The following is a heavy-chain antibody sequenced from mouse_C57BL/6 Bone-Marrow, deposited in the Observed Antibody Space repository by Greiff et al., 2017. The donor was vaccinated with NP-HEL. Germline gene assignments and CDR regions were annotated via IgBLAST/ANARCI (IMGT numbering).Heavy chain of an antibody. J-gene: IGHJ1*03. CDR3: ARPPNWDAWYFDV. CDR1: GFSLTSYG. D-gene: IGHD4-1*01. CDR2: IWSGGST. V-gene: IGHV2-2*01. Sequence: VQRVESGPGLVQPSQSLSITCTVSGFSLTSYGVHWVRQSPGKGLEWLGVIWSGGSTDYNAAFISRLSISKDNSKSQVFFKMNSLQADDTAIYYCARPPNWDAWYFDVWGTGTTVTVSS.